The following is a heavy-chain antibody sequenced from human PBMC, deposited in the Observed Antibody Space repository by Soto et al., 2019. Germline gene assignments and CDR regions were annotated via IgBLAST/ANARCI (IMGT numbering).Heavy chain of an antibody. J-gene: IGHJ4*02. CDR2: IYYSAST. V-gene: IGHV4-59*01. CDR1: GGSISSYY. Sequence: PSETLSLTCTVSGGSISSYYWSWIRQRPGKGLEWIGYIYYSASTSYNPSLKSRVTISVHTPKNQFSLKLSSVTAADTAVYYCARGGKYYYDSSGYYLVDYWGQGTRGTVSS. CDR3: ARGGKYYYDSSGYYLVDY. D-gene: IGHD3-22*01.